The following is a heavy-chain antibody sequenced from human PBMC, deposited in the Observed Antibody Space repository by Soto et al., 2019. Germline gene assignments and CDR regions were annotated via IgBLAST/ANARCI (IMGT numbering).Heavy chain of an antibody. D-gene: IGHD4-17*01. CDR1: GFTFSSYG. Sequence: PGGSLRLSCAASGFTFSSYGMHWVRQAPGKGLEWVAVISYDGSNKYYADSVKGRFTISRDNSKNTLYLQMNSLRAEDTAVYYCAKDMGLRSSDTEGYYYYGMDVWGQGTTVTVSS. J-gene: IGHJ6*02. CDR3: AKDMGLRSSDTEGYYYYGMDV. CDR2: ISYDGSNK. V-gene: IGHV3-30*18.